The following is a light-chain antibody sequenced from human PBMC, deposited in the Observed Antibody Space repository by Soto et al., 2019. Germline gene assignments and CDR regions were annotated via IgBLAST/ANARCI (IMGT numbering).Light chain of an antibody. V-gene: IGKV1-5*03. CDR3: QQHDRASWT. CDR2: RAS. Sequence: DIQMTQSPSTLSASVGDRVIITCRASQSISSWLAWYQQKPGKAPNLLIYRASTLKSGIPSRFSGSGSGTEFTLTISSLQPDDFATDYGQQHDRASWTFGPGTKVEIK. J-gene: IGKJ1*01. CDR1: QSISSW.